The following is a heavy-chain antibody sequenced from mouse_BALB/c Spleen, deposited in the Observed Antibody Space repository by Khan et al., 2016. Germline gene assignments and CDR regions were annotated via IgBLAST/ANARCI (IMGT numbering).Heavy chain of an antibody. D-gene: IGHD2-10*02. Sequence: EVQLVESGGGLVQPGGSLKLSCAASGFDFSRYWMSWVRQAPGKGLEWIGEINPDSSTINYTPSLKDKFIISRDNAKNTLYLQMSKVRSEDTALYYCARQYGNYVGYAMDYWGQGTSVTVSS. J-gene: IGHJ4*01. CDR1: GFDFSRYW. CDR2: INPDSSTI. V-gene: IGHV4-1*02. CDR3: ARQYGNYVGYAMDY.